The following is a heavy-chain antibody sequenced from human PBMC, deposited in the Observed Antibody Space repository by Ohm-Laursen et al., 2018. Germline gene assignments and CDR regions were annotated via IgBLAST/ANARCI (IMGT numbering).Heavy chain of an antibody. J-gene: IGHJ6*02. CDR3: ARDRGRYCSSTSCYMNYYYYGMDV. Sequence: TLSLTCTVSGGSISSYYWSWIRQPAGKGLEWIGRIYTSGSTNYNPSLKSRVTMSVDTSKNQFSLKLSSVTAADTAVYYCARDRGRYCSSTSCYMNYYYYGMDVWGQGATVTVSS. V-gene: IGHV4-4*07. D-gene: IGHD2-2*02. CDR2: IYTSGST. CDR1: GGSISSYY.